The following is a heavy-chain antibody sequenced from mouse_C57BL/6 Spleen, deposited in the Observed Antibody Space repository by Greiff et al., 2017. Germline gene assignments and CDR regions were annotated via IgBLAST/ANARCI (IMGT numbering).Heavy chain of an antibody. CDR1: GYTFTSYW. D-gene: IGHD2-4*01. CDR3: AIDDYGHAMDY. V-gene: IGHV1-74*01. Sequence: QVQLQQPGAELVKPGASVKVSCKASGYTFTSYWMHWVKQRPGQGLEWIGRIHPSDSDTNYNQKFKGKATLTVDKSSSTAYMQLSSLTSEDSAVSYCAIDDYGHAMDYWGQGTSVTVSS. J-gene: IGHJ4*01. CDR2: IHPSDSDT.